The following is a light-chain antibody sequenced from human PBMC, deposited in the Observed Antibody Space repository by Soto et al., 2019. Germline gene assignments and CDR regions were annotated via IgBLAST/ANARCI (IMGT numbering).Light chain of an antibody. CDR2: DAS. V-gene: IGKV1-5*01. Sequence: DIQMTQSPSTLSASVGDRVTITCRASQNIDKWLAWHQQRPGKAPKLLIYDASSLEIGVPSRFSASGSGTEFTLTNSSPQPDDCATYYGQQYDSYSPWTFGRGTVVEIK. J-gene: IGKJ1*01. CDR3: QQYDSYSPWT. CDR1: QNIDKW.